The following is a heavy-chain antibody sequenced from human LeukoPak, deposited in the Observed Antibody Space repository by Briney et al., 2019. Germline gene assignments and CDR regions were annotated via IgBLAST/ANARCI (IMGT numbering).Heavy chain of an antibody. J-gene: IGHJ4*02. D-gene: IGHD2-2*01. CDR1: GGSISSSSYY. V-gene: IGHV4-39*07. Sequence: SETLSLTCTVSGGSISSSSYYWGWIRQPPGKGLEWIGNIYYSGSTNYNPSLKSRVTISVDTSKNQFSLKLSSVTAADTAVYYCARGRRYQLLHKTKDYFDYWGQGTLVTVSS. CDR2: IYYSGST. CDR3: ARGRRYQLLHKTKDYFDY.